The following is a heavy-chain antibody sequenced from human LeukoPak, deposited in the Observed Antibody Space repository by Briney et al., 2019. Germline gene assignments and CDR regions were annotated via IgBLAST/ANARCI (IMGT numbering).Heavy chain of an antibody. CDR2: IYSSGST. CDR3: ARDRGFMVRGSRRGYDDYYYYMDV. Sequence: PSETLSLTCTVSGGSISSGSYYWSWIRQPAGKGLEWIGRIYSSGSTNYNPSLKSRVTISVDTSKNQFSLKLSSVTAADTAVYYCARDRGFMVRGSRRGYDDYYYYMDVRGKGTTVTISS. V-gene: IGHV4-61*02. J-gene: IGHJ6*03. CDR1: GGSISSGSYY. D-gene: IGHD3-10*01.